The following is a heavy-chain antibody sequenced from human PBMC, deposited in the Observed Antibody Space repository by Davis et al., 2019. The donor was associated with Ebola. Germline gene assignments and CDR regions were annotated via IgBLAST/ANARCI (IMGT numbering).Heavy chain of an antibody. CDR1: GYTFTSYY. Sequence: ASVKVSCKASGYTFTSYYMHWVRQAPGQGLEWMGIINPSGGSTSYAQKFQGRVTMTRDTSTSTVYMELSSLRSEDTAVYYCARGEPTGYCSSTSCYYYYYYGMDVWGQGTTVTVSS. CDR2: INPSGGST. D-gene: IGHD2-2*01. V-gene: IGHV1-46*01. CDR3: ARGEPTGYCSSTSCYYYYYYGMDV. J-gene: IGHJ6*02.